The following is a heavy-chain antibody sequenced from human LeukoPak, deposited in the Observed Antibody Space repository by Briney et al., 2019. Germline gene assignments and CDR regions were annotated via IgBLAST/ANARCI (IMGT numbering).Heavy chain of an antibody. CDR3: ARGWTAMAYLDY. J-gene: IGHJ4*02. Sequence: GGSLRLSCAASGFTFSSYEMNWVRQAPGKGLEWVSYISSSGSTIYYADSVKGRFTISRDNAKNSLYLQMNSLRAEDTAVYYCARGWTAMAYLDYWGQGTLVTVSS. D-gene: IGHD5-18*01. CDR1: GFTFSSYE. V-gene: IGHV3-48*03. CDR2: ISSSGSTI.